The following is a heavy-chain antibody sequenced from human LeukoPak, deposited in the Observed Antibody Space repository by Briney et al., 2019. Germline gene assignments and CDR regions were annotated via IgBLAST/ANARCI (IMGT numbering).Heavy chain of an antibody. CDR2: IYNGGNT. CDR3: ARGGASELYYFDY. Sequence: PGGSLRLSCAASGFTFSSYTMTWVRQAPGKGLECVSVIYNGGNTYYADSVKGRFTISRDNSKNTLYLQMNSLRAEDTAVYYCARGGASELYYFDYWGQGTLVTVSS. V-gene: IGHV3-53*01. J-gene: IGHJ4*02. D-gene: IGHD2-15*01. CDR1: GFTFSSYT.